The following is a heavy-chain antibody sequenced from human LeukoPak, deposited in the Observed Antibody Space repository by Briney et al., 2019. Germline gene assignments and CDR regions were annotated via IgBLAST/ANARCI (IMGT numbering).Heavy chain of an antibody. CDR1: GGTFSSYA. CDR2: IIPIFGTA. CDR3: ARKVRDVVVPAANVGFDP. D-gene: IGHD2-2*01. V-gene: IGHV1-69*13. Sequence: ASVKVSCKASGGTFSSYAISWVRQAPGQGLEWMGGIIPIFGTADYAQKFQGRVTITAGESTSTAYMELSSLRSEDTAVYYCARKVRDVVVPAANVGFDPWGQGTLVTVSS. J-gene: IGHJ5*02.